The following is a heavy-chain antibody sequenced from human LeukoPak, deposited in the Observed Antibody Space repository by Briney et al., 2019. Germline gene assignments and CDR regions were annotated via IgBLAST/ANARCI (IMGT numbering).Heavy chain of an antibody. CDR1: GGSISSYY. J-gene: IGHJ4*02. V-gene: IGHV4-4*07. CDR2: IYTSGST. CDR3: ARNGGSGSYYDGSFDY. D-gene: IGHD1-26*01. Sequence: SETLSLTCTVSGGSISSYYWSWIRQSPGKGLEWIGRIYTSGSTDYNPSLKSRVTMSVDTSKNQFSLNLSSVTAADTAMYYCARNGGSGSYYDGSFDYWGQGTLVTVSS.